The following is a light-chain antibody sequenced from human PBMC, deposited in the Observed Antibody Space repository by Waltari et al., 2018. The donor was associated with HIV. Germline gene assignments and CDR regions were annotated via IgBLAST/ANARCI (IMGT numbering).Light chain of an antibody. CDR3: QQYYTYPWT. V-gene: IGKV1-5*03. CDR1: ESISSW. CDR2: KAS. Sequence: DILMTQSPSTLSPSVGDRVTITCRASESISSWLAWYQQKPGRAPKLLINKASTLGSGVPSRFSGSGSGTKFTLTISSLQPDEFATYYCQQYYTYPWTFGQGTTVEIK. J-gene: IGKJ1*01.